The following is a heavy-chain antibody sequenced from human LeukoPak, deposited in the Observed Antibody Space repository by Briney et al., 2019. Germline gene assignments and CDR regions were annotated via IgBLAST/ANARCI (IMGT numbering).Heavy chain of an antibody. D-gene: IGHD3-3*01. V-gene: IGHV4-39*01. Sequence: PSETLSLTCTVSGGSVSSSSYYWGWIRQPPGKGLEWIGSIYYSGSTYYNPSLKSRVTISVDTSKNQFSLKLSSVTAADTAVYYCASKGFWSGYYLDYWGQGTLVTVSS. CDR2: IYYSGST. J-gene: IGHJ4*02. CDR3: ASKGFWSGYYLDY. CDR1: GGSVSSSSYY.